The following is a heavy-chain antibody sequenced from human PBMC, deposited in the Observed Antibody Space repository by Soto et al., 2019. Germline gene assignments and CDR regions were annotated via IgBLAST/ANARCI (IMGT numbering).Heavy chain of an antibody. CDR1: GFTFSSYA. D-gene: IGHD2-2*01. V-gene: IGHV3-23*01. J-gene: IGHJ4*02. Sequence: GGSLRLSCAASGFTFSSYAMSWVRQAPGKGLEWVSAISGSGGSTYYADSVKGRFTISRDNSKNTLYLQMNSLRAEDTDVYYCAKEIIVVVPAASGGFDYWGQGTLVTVSS. CDR3: AKEIIVVVPAASGGFDY. CDR2: ISGSGGST.